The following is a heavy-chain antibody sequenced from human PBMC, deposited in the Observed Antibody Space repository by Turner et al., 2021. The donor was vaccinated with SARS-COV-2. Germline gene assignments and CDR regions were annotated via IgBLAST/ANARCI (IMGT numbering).Heavy chain of an antibody. Sequence: EVQRVESGGGLVQPGGSLRLSCASSGVTCSRYWRHGIRQAPRKGRGGVARRNSDGSSTSSADSVKGRFTISRNNAKNTLYLQINRLRAEDTAVDYCARDHIGVYCAMDVWGQGTTVTVSS. CDR2: RNSDGSST. J-gene: IGHJ6*02. CDR1: GVTCSRYW. D-gene: IGHD3-10*01. CDR3: ARDHIGVYCAMDV. V-gene: IGHV3-74*01.